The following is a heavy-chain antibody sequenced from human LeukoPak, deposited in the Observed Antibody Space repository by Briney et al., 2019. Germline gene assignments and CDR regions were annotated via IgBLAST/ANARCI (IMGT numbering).Heavy chain of an antibody. Sequence: SETLSLTCTVSGYSISSGYYWGWIRQPPGKGLEWFGSIYHSGSTYYNPSFQSRVTISVDTSKNQCSLKLSSVTAADTAVYYCARVMPYCSSTSCYNVDPWGQGTLVTVSS. CDR2: IYHSGST. D-gene: IGHD2-2*02. J-gene: IGHJ5*02. CDR3: ARVMPYCSSTSCYNVDP. CDR1: GYSISSGYY. V-gene: IGHV4-38-2*02.